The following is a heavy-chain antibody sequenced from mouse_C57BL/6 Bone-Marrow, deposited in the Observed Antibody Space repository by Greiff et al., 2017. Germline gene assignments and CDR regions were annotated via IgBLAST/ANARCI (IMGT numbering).Heavy chain of an antibody. D-gene: IGHD2-1*01. CDR1: GYTFTSYW. Sequence: QVQLQQPGAELVRPGTSVKLSCKASGYTFTSYWMHWVKQRPGQGLEWIGVIDPSDSYTNYNQKFKGKATLTVDTSSSTAYMQLSSLTSEDSAVYYFASNYPSWFAYWGQGTLVTVSA. CDR3: ASNYPSWFAY. J-gene: IGHJ3*01. V-gene: IGHV1-59*01. CDR2: IDPSDSYT.